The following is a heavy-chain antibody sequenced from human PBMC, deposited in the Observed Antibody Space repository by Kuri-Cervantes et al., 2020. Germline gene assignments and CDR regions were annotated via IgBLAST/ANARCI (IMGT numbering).Heavy chain of an antibody. CDR2: TIPIFGTA. V-gene: IGHV1-69*05. Sequence: SVKVSCKASGGTFSSYAISWVRQAPGQGLEWMGGTIPIFGTANYAQKFQERVTITRDMSTSTAYMELSSLRSEDTAVYYCAAESLGSVRPGFDPWGQGTLVTVSS. J-gene: IGHJ5*02. CDR3: AAESLGSVRPGFDP. CDR1: GGTFSSYA. D-gene: IGHD3-16*01.